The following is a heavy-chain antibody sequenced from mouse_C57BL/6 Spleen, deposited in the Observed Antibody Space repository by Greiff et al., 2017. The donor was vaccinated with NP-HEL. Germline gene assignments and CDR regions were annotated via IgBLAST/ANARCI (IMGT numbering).Heavy chain of an antibody. V-gene: IGHV1-42*01. CDR3: ARRDGYYGFWYFDV. Sequence: EVQLQQSGPELVKPGASVKISCKASGYSFTGYYMNWVKQSPEKSLEWIGEINPSTGGTTYNQKFKAKATLTVDKSSSTAYMQLKSLTSEDSAVYYCARRDGYYGFWYFDVWGTGTTVTVSS. J-gene: IGHJ1*03. D-gene: IGHD2-3*01. CDR1: GYSFTGYY. CDR2: INPSTGGT.